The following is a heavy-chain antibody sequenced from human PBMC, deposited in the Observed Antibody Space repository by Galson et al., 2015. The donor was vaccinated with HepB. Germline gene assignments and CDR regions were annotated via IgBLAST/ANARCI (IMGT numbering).Heavy chain of an antibody. V-gene: IGHV1-2*06. Sequence: SVKVSCKASGYTFTGYYMHWVRQAPGQGLEWMGRINPNSGGTNYAQKFQGRVTMTRDTSISTAYMELSRLRSDDTAVYYCARGVAGGSRGWFDPWGQGTLVTVSS. CDR1: GYTFTGYY. J-gene: IGHJ5*02. CDR2: INPNSGGT. D-gene: IGHD4-23*01. CDR3: ARGVAGGSRGWFDP.